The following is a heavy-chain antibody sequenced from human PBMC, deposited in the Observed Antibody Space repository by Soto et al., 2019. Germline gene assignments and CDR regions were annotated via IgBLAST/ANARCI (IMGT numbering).Heavy chain of an antibody. J-gene: IGHJ6*02. CDR1: GGTFSSYA. V-gene: IGHV1-69*13. Sequence: GASVKVSCKASGGTFSSYAISWVRQAPGQGLEWMGGIIPIFGTANYAQKFQGRVTITADESTSTAYMELSSLRSEDTAVYYCARDKSDSSGYYYVRDYYGMDVWGQGTTVTVSS. CDR2: IIPIFGTA. CDR3: ARDKSDSSGYYYVRDYYGMDV. D-gene: IGHD3-22*01.